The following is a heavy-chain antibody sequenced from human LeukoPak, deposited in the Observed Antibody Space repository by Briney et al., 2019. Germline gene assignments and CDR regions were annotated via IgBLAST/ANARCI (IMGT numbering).Heavy chain of an antibody. J-gene: IGHJ4*02. CDR1: GFTFSSYS. V-gene: IGHV3-48*02. CDR3: ARRIAVAGTFFDY. Sequence: QPGGSLRLSCAASGFTFSSYSMNWVRQAPGKGLDWVSYISSTSSTIYYADSVKGRFTISRDNAKNSLYLQMNSLRDEDTAVYYCARRIAVAGTFFDYWGQGTLVTVSS. CDR2: ISSTSSTI. D-gene: IGHD6-19*01.